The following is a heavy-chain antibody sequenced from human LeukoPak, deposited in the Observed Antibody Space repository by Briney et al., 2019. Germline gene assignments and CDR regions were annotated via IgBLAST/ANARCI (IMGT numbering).Heavy chain of an antibody. Sequence: PGGSLRLSCAGSGFIFSNYWLSWVRQAPGKGLEWVANINQDGSQIYYVDSVKGRFTISRDNAKNSLCLQMNSLRAEDTAVYYCAKDLFGSGSYEYWGQGTLVTVSS. CDR1: GFIFSNYW. V-gene: IGHV3-7*01. CDR3: AKDLFGSGSYEY. D-gene: IGHD3-10*01. CDR2: INQDGSQI. J-gene: IGHJ4*02.